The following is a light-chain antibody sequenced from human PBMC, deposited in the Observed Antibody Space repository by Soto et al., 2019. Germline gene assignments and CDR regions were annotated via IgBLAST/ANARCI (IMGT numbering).Light chain of an antibody. CDR3: QQYETSRRT. CDR1: QSVTRYY. J-gene: IGKJ3*01. V-gene: IGKV3-20*01. Sequence: EIVLTQSPGTLSLSPGERATLSCRASQSVTRYYLAWYQQRPGQAPRLLIYGASRRATGIPDRFSGSGSGTCFTLTISRLEPEDFAVYYCQQYETSRRTFGPGTKVDIK. CDR2: GAS.